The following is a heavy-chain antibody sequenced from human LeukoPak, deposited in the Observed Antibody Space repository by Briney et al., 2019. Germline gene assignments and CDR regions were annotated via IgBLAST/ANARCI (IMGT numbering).Heavy chain of an antibody. J-gene: IGHJ3*02. V-gene: IGHV4-59*01. CDR3: ASSQRWLQLRAFDI. D-gene: IGHD5-24*01. Sequence: SETLSLTCTVSGGSISSYYWSWIRQPPGNGLEWIGYICYSGSTNYNPSLKSRVTISVDTSKNQFSLKLSSVTAADTAVYYCASSQRWLQLRAFDIWGQGTMVTVSS. CDR1: GGSISSYY. CDR2: ICYSGST.